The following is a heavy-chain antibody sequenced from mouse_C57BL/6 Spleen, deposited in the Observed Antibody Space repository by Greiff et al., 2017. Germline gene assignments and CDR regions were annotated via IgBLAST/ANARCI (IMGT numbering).Heavy chain of an antibody. V-gene: IGHV1-26*01. CDR3: ARMDYCTRGYFDV. Sequence: VQLQQSGPELVKPGASVKISCKASGYTFTDYYMNWVKQSHGKSLEWIGDINSNNGGSSYNQKFNGKATLTVDKSTSTAYMELRGQTSENSAIDYYARMDYCTRGYFDVWGTGTTVTVSS. CDR1: GYTFTDYY. CDR2: INSNNGGS. D-gene: IGHD1-1*01. J-gene: IGHJ1*03.